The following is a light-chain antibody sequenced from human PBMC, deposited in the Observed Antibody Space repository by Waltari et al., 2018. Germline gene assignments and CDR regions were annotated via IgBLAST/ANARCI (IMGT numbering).Light chain of an antibody. Sequence: EIVLTQSPGTLSLSPGQRATLSCRASQSGSSSYLAWYQQKPGQAPRLLIYGASSRATGMPDRFSGSGSGTDFTLTISRLEPEDCAVYYCQQYGSSPGTFGGGTKVEIK. CDR2: GAS. CDR1: QSGSSSY. J-gene: IGKJ4*01. V-gene: IGKV3-20*01. CDR3: QQYGSSPGT.